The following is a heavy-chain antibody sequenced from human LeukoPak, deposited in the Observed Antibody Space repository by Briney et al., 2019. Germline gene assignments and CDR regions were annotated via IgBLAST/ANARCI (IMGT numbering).Heavy chain of an antibody. D-gene: IGHD3-9*01. Sequence: SETLSLTCTVSGGSISSYYWSWIRQPPGKGLEWIGYIYYSGSTNYNPSLKSRVTISVDTSKNQFSLELSSVTAADTAVYYCARSPFVFCCCECSTYFFHYWGQGTLDSVSS. CDR1: GGSISSYY. CDR3: ARSPFVFCCCECSTYFFHY. V-gene: IGHV4-59*08. J-gene: IGHJ4*02. CDR2: IYYSGST.